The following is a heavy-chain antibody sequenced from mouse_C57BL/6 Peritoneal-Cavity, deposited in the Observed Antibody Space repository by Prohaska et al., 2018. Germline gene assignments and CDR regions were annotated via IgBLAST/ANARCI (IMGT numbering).Heavy chain of an antibody. CDR1: GFTFSGFW. CDR3: MRYGNNWYFDV. D-gene: IGHD2-1*01. CDR2: SNSDGSAI. V-gene: IGHV11-2*01. J-gene: IGHJ1*03. Sequence: EVQLLETGGGLVQPGGSRGLSCEGSGFTFSGFWMRWVRQTPGKTLELIGDSNSDGSAINYAQSIKDRFTIFRDNDKSTLYLQMSNVRSEDTATYFCMRYGNNWYFDVWGTGTTVTVSS.